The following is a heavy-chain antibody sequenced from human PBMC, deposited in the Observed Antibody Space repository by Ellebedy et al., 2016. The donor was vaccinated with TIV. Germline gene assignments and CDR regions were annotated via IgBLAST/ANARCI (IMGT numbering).Heavy chain of an antibody. CDR2: ISSSSSYI. J-gene: IGHJ6*02. CDR1: GFTFSSYS. V-gene: IGHV3-21*01. CDR3: AREGDTAMVHGLDV. D-gene: IGHD5-18*01. Sequence: GESLKISCAASGFTFSSYSMNWVRQAPGKGLEWVSSISSSSSYIYYADSVKGRFTISRGNAKNSLYLQMNSLRAEDTAVYYCAREGDTAMVHGLDVWGQGTAVTVSS.